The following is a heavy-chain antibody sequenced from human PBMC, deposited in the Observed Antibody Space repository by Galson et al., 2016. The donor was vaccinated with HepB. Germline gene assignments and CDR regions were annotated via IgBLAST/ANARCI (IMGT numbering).Heavy chain of an antibody. J-gene: IGHJ3*02. Sequence: SLRLSCAASGFIFSDYTMNWVRKPPGKGLEWVSYISTGSSNIYYADSVKGRFTISRDNAKNLLYLQMNSLRAEDTAIYYCACPGDYEPYAFDIWGQGTMVTVSS. CDR3: ACPGDYEPYAFDI. D-gene: IGHD4-17*01. V-gene: IGHV3-48*04. CDR2: ISTGSSNI. CDR1: GFIFSDYT.